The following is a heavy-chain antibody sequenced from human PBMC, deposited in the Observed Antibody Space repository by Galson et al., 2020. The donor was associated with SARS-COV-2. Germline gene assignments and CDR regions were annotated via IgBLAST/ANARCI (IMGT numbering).Heavy chain of an antibody. CDR3: ARDLKGYSYGYFDY. J-gene: IGHJ4*02. Sequence: GESLKISCAASGFTFSSYAMHWVRQAPGKGLEWVSSISSSSSYIYYADSVKGRFTISRDNAKNSLYLQMNSLRAEDTAVYYCARDLKGYSYGYFDYWGQGTLVTVSS. D-gene: IGHD5-18*01. V-gene: IGHV3-21*01. CDR1: GFTFSSYA. CDR2: ISSSSSYI.